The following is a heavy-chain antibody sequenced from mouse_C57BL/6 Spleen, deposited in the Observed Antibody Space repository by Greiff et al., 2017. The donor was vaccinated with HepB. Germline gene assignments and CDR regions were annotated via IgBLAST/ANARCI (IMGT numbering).Heavy chain of an antibody. CDR1: GYAFSSSW. Sequence: QVQLQQSGPELVKPGASVKISCKASGYAFSSSWMNWVKQRPGKGLEWIGRIYPGDGDTNYNGKFKGKATLTADKSSSTAYMQLSSLTSEDSAVYFCARDRTLGTWYFDVWGTGTTVTVSS. J-gene: IGHJ1*03. D-gene: IGHD3-3*01. V-gene: IGHV1-82*01. CDR3: ARDRTLGTWYFDV. CDR2: IYPGDGDT.